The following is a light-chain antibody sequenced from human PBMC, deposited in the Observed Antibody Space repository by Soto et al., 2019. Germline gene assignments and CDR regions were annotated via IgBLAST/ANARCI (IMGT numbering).Light chain of an antibody. J-gene: IGLJ1*01. Sequence: QSALTQPRSVSGSPGQSVTISCTGTSSDVGGYNYVSWYQQHPGKAPKLMIYDVSMRPSGVPDRFSGSKSGNTASLTISGLQAEDEADYYCCSYAGSYTYVFGTGIKLTVL. CDR3: CSYAGSYTYV. CDR2: DVS. CDR1: SSDVGGYNY. V-gene: IGLV2-11*01.